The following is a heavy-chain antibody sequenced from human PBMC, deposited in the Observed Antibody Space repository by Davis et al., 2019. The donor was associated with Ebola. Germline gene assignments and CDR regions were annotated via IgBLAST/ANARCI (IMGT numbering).Heavy chain of an antibody. CDR3: ARGSGRGWEDAFDI. CDR1: GFTFSSYG. CDR2: ISYDGSNK. V-gene: IGHV3-30*03. D-gene: IGHD6-19*01. J-gene: IGHJ3*02. Sequence: GESLKISCAASGFTFSSYGMHWVRQAPGKGLEWVAVISYDGSNKYYADSVKGRFTISRDNSKNTLYLQMNSLRAEDTAMYYCARGSGRGWEDAFDIWGQGTMVTVSS.